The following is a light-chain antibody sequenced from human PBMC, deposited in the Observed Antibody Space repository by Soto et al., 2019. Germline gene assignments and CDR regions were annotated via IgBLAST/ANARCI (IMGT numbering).Light chain of an antibody. CDR3: QQSYLTPIT. CDR1: QSIRDY. Sequence: DIEMTQSPSSLSTSVGDTVTITCRASQSIRDYLNWYQQKPGEAPKLLIYASSTLQSGVPSRFSGSGSGTDFTLTISSLQPEDFATYYCQQSYLTPITFGGGTKVDIK. CDR2: ASS. V-gene: IGKV1-39*01. J-gene: IGKJ4*01.